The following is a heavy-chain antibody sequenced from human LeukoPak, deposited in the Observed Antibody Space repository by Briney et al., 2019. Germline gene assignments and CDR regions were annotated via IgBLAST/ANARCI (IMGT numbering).Heavy chain of an antibody. CDR1: GVTFSSYD. CDR2: ISGSGTTT. V-gene: IGHV3-48*03. Sequence: SGGSLRLSCAASGVTFSSYDMNWVRQAPGKGLEWVSYISGSGTTTYYADSVKGRFTISRDYSKNSLYLQMNSLRAEDTAVYYCARDLVSGAYTSDIWGQGTMVTVSS. D-gene: IGHD3-16*01. J-gene: IGHJ3*02. CDR3: ARDLVSGAYTSDI.